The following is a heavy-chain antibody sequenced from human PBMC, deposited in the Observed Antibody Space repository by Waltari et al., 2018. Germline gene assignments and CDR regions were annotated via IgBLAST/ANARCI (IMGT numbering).Heavy chain of an antibody. Sequence: QVQLVQSGAEVKKPGASVKVSCKVSGYTLTELSMHWVRQAPGTGLEWMGGFDPEDGETIYAQKFQGRVTMTEDTSTDTAYMELSSLRSEDTAVYYCATVPLGYYDSSGSYTLDYWGQGTLVTVSS. CDR2: FDPEDGET. D-gene: IGHD3-22*01. CDR3: ATVPLGYYDSSGSYTLDY. CDR1: GYTLTELS. V-gene: IGHV1-24*01. J-gene: IGHJ4*02.